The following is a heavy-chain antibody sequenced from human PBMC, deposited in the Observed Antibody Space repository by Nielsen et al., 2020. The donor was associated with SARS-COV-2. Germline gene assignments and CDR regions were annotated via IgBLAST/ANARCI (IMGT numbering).Heavy chain of an antibody. CDR3: ARMYRSGSYSLAYYYYGMDV. V-gene: IGHV3-48*02. J-gene: IGHJ6*02. CDR1: GFTFSSYS. Sequence: SCAASGFTFSSYSMNWVRQAPGKGLEWVSYISSSSSTIYYADSMKGRFTISRDNAKNSLYLQMNSLRDEDTAVYYCARMYRSGSYSLAYYYYGMDVWGQGTTVTVSS. D-gene: IGHD3-10*01. CDR2: ISSSSSTI.